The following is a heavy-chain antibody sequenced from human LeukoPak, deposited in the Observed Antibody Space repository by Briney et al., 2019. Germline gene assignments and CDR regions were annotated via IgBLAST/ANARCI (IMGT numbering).Heavy chain of an antibody. CDR1: GYTLSDYT. CDR2: ISSGGSVM. CDR3: TRDLEY. J-gene: IGHJ4*02. V-gene: IGHV3-48*01. Sequence: GGSLRLSCGASGYTLSDYTMNWVRQAPGKGPEWISYISSGGSVMHYADSVKGRFTISRDNVENSLYLQMNSLRVEDTAVYYCTRDLEYWGQGVLVTVPS.